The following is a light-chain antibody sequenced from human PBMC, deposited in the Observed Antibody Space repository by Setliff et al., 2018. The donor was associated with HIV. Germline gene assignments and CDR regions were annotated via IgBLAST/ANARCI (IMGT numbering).Light chain of an antibody. V-gene: IGLV2-14*03. CDR2: DVN. Sequence: QSALAQAASVSGSPGQSITFSCTGTSSDIGGNTFVSWYQHLPGKTPTVIIYDVNKRPSGVSDRFSGFKSGNTASLTISGLQAEDEADYHCSSYTTSNTYVFGSGTKVTVL. CDR1: SSDIGGNTF. J-gene: IGLJ1*01. CDR3: SSYTTSNTYV.